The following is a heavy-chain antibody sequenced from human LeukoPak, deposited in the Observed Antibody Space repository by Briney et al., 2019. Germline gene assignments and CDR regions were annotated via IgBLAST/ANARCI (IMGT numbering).Heavy chain of an antibody. J-gene: IGHJ4*02. CDR1: GFTFSYYS. CDR3: ARGIPPTSYYYGSGSPVNVYYFDY. CDR2: ISGSSGNI. D-gene: IGHD3-10*01. Sequence: GGSLRLSCAASGFTFSYYSMNWVRQAPGKGLEWVSSISGSSGNIYYADSVKGRFTISRDNAKNSLSLQMNSLRAEDTAVYYCARGIPPTSYYYGSGSPVNVYYFDYWGQGTLVTVSS. V-gene: IGHV3-21*04.